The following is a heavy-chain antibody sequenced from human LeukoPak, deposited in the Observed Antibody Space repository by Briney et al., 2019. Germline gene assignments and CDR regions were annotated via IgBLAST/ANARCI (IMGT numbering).Heavy chain of an antibody. V-gene: IGHV3-21*01. CDR1: GFTFSSYS. Sequence: GGSLRLSCEASGFTFSSYSMNWVRQAPGKGLEWVSSISSSSSYIYYADSVKGRFTISRDNATNSLYLQMNSLRAEDTAVYYCARVDTYYVSGSYSDDSFDIWDQGTMLTVPS. D-gene: IGHD3-10*01. CDR3: ARVDTYYVSGSYSDDSFDI. J-gene: IGHJ3*02. CDR2: ISSSSSYI.